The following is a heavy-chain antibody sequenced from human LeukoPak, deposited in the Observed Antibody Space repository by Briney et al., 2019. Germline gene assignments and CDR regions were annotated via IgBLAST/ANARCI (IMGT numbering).Heavy chain of an antibody. CDR2: IRYDGSNK. CDR3: ATSLVVPAATNDY. D-gene: IGHD2-2*01. J-gene: IGHJ4*02. Sequence: GGSLRLSCAASGFTFSSYGMHWVRQAPGKGLEWVAFIRYDGSNKYYADSVKGRFTISRDNSKNTLYLQTNSLRAEDTAVYYCATSLVVPAATNDYWGQGTLVTVSS. V-gene: IGHV3-30*02. CDR1: GFTFSSYG.